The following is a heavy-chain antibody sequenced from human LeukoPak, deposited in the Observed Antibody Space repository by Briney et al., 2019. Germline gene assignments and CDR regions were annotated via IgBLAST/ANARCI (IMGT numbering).Heavy chain of an antibody. CDR1: GFTFSNYW. D-gene: IGHD2-2*01. J-gene: IGHJ5*02. CDR3: AKDRVVPAAKGPFWFDP. V-gene: IGHV3-74*01. Sequence: GGSLRLSCAASGFTFSNYWIHWVRQAPGKGLVWVSRINTDGSSTNYADSVKGRFTISRDNAKNTLYLQMNSLRAEDTAVYYCAKDRVVPAAKGPFWFDPWGQGTLVTVSS. CDR2: INTDGSST.